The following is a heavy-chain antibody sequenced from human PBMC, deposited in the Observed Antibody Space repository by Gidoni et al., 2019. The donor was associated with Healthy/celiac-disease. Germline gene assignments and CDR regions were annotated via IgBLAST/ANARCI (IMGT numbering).Heavy chain of an antibody. D-gene: IGHD3-22*01. CDR2: IYYSGST. CDR3: ARHCLLGYYYDSSGYLPPYNWFDP. CDR1: GGSISSSSYY. J-gene: IGHJ5*02. Sequence: QLQLQESGPGLVKPSETLSLTCTVSGGSISSSSYYWGWIRQPPGKGLEWIGSIYYSGSTYYNPSLKSRVTISVDTSKNQFSLKLSSVTAADTAVYYCARHCLLGYYYDSSGYLPPYNWFDPWGQGTLVTVSS. V-gene: IGHV4-39*01.